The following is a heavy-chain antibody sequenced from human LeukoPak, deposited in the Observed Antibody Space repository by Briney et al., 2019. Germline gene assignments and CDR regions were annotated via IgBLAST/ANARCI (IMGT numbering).Heavy chain of an antibody. CDR3: AKDIGELWFAGFDY. Sequence: GGSLRLSCAASGFTFSSYGMHWVRQAPGKGLEWVAFIRYDGSNKYYADSVKGRFTISRDNSKNTLYLQMNSLRAEDTAVYYCAKDIGELWFAGFDYWGQGTLVTVSS. D-gene: IGHD3-10*01. CDR1: GFTFSSYG. V-gene: IGHV3-30*02. CDR2: IRYDGSNK. J-gene: IGHJ4*02.